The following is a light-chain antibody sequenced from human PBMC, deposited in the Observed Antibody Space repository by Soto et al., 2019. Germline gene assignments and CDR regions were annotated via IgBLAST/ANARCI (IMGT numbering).Light chain of an antibody. CDR2: NAS. CDR3: QQRHNWPRT. CDR1: KSISTY. J-gene: IGKJ1*01. Sequence: EIVLTQSPDTLSLSPGERATLSCRASKSISTYLVWYQQKPGQAPRLLIYNASQRATGIPVRFSGSGSGTAFTLAISSLAPEDFAVYYCQQRHNWPRTFGQGTRVEI. V-gene: IGKV3-11*01.